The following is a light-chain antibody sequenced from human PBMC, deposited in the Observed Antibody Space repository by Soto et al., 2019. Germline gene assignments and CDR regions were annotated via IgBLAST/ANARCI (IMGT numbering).Light chain of an antibody. V-gene: IGKV3-20*01. CDR2: DTS. Sequence: ETVLTQSPGTLSLSPGERATVSCRASQSVGGSSLAWYQQRPGQAPRLLIYDTSKRATGIPDRFSGSGSGTDFTLTMSRLEPEDFAVYYCQQYQSSPRTFGQGTKVDIK. CDR1: QSVGGSS. CDR3: QQYQSSPRT. J-gene: IGKJ1*01.